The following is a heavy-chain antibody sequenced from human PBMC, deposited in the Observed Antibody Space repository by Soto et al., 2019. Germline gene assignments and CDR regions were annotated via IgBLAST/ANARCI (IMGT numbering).Heavy chain of an antibody. CDR3: ATSTVTRDWYFDL. J-gene: IGHJ2*01. V-gene: IGHV3-7*03. Sequence: GSLRLSCAASGFTFSRYWMSWVRQAPGEGLEWVANIKGDGSEKYYVDSVKGRFTISRDNSKNSLYLQMNSLRAEDTAVYYCATSTVTRDWYFDLWGRGTLVTVS. CDR2: IKGDGSEK. D-gene: IGHD4-4*01. CDR1: GFTFSRYW.